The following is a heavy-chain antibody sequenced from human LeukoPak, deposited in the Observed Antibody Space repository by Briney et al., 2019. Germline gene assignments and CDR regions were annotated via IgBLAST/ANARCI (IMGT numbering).Heavy chain of an antibody. CDR3: ARTLMALDGDLGWFDP. CDR1: DYTFTSYG. V-gene: IGHV1-18*01. CDR2: ISAYNGNT. D-gene: IGHD4-17*01. Sequence: EASVKVSCKASDYTFTSYGISWVRQAPGQGLEWMGWISAYNGNTNYAQKLQGRVTMTTDTSTSTAYMELRSLRSDDTAVYYCARTLMALDGDLGWFDPWGQGTLVTVSS. J-gene: IGHJ5*02.